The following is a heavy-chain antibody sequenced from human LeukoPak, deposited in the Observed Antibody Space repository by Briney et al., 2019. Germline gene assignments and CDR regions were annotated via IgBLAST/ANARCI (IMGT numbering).Heavy chain of an antibody. D-gene: IGHD2-2*01. Sequence: SETLSLTCAVYGGSFSGYYWSWIRQLPGKGLEWIGEINHSGSTNYNPSLKSRVTISVDTSKNQFSLKLSSVTAADTAVYYCARVLRYCSSTSCYRNWFDPWGQGTLVTVSS. CDR1: GGSFSGYY. CDR2: INHSGST. V-gene: IGHV4-34*01. J-gene: IGHJ5*02. CDR3: ARVLRYCSSTSCYRNWFDP.